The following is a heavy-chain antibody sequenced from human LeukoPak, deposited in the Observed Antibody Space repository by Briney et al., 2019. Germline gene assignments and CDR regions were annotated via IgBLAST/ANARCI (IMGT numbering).Heavy chain of an antibody. D-gene: IGHD5-18*01. CDR2: INPSGGST. CDR3: ASVDTALQTWFDP. J-gene: IGHJ5*02. Sequence: GASVKVSCKASGYTFTSYYMHWVRQAPGQGLEWMGIINPSGGSTSYAQKFQGRVTMTRDMSTGTVYMELSSLRSEDTAVYYCASVDTALQTWFDPWGQGTLVTVSS. V-gene: IGHV1-46*01. CDR1: GYTFTSYY.